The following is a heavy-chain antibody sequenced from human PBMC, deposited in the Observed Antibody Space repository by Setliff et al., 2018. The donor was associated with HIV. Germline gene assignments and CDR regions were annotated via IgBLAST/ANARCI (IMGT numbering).Heavy chain of an antibody. J-gene: IGHJ5*02. CDR2: INAGNGNT. D-gene: IGHD2-15*01. CDR3: ARDGCDGNKCYLYNWFDP. V-gene: IGHV1-3*01. Sequence: ASVKVSCKASGYTFTSYAMHWVRQAPGQSLEWMGWINAGNGNTKYSQKFQRRSTITRDTSASTVFMELSSLTSEDTAVYYCARDGCDGNKCYLYNWFDPWGQGTLVTVSS. CDR1: GYTFTSYA.